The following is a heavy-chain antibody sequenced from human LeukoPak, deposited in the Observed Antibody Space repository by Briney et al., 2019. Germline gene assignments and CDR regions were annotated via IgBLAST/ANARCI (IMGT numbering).Heavy chain of an antibody. CDR3: AREDCSGGSCYNYYYYYMDV. CDR2: ISSSSGTI. D-gene: IGHD2-15*01. V-gene: IGHV3-48*01. J-gene: IGHJ6*03. Sequence: GGSLRLSCAASGFTFSTYSMDWVRQAPGKGLEWVSYISSSSGTIYYADSVKGRFTISRDNARNSLYLHMNSPRAEDTAVYYCAREDCSGGSCYNYYYYYMDVWGKGTTVTVSS. CDR1: GFTFSTYS.